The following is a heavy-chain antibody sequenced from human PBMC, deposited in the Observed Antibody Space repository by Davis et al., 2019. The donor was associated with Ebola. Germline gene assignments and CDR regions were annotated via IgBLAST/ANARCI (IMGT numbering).Heavy chain of an antibody. CDR2: IYYSGST. V-gene: IGHV4-30-4*01. D-gene: IGHD3-3*01. CDR1: DASVTSYY. CDR3: ARAWYDFWSGPFDP. J-gene: IGHJ5*02. Sequence: SETLSLTCTVSDASVTSYYWSWIRQPPGKGLEWIGYIYYSGSTYYNPSLKRRVTIPVDTSKNQFSLKLSSVTAADTAVYYCARAWYDFWSGPFDPWGQGTLVTVSS.